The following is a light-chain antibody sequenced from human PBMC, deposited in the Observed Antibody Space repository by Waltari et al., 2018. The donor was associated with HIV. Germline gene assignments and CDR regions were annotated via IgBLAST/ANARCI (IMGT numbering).Light chain of an antibody. J-gene: IGKJ1*01. V-gene: IGKV1-5*03. CDR3: QQYSAFPWT. Sequence: DIQMTQSLSTLSASMRDRVSITCRASQSISNWLAWYQQKPGQAPKLLIYRASTLESGVPSRFSGSGSGTEFTLTINNLQPDDFATYYCQQYSAFPWTFGQGAKVEIK. CDR2: RAS. CDR1: QSISNW.